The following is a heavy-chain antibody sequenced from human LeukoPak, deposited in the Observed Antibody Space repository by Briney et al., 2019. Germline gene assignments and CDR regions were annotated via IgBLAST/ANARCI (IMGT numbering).Heavy chain of an antibody. J-gene: IGHJ4*02. D-gene: IGHD2-2*01. CDR2: TYYRSKWYN. Sequence: SQTLSLTCAISGDSVSSNSAAWNWIRQSPSRGLEWLGRTYYRSKWYNDYAVSVKSRITINPDTSKNQFSLQLNSVTPEDTAVYHCARSNPRYCSSTSCLRGAFDYWGQGTLVTVSS. CDR3: ARSNPRYCSSTSCLRGAFDY. V-gene: IGHV6-1*01. CDR1: GDSVSSNSAA.